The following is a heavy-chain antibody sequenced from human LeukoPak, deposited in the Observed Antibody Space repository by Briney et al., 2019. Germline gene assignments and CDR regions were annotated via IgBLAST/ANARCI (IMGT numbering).Heavy chain of an antibody. Sequence: ASVKVSCKASGYTFTSYDINWVRQATGQGLEWIGWMNPNSGNTGYAQKFQGRVTMTRNTSISTAYMELSSLRSEDTAVYYCARAAVVTSGSYYFDYWGQGTLVTLSS. J-gene: IGHJ4*02. CDR3: ARAAVVTSGSYYFDY. D-gene: IGHD4-23*01. V-gene: IGHV1-8*01. CDR1: GYTFTSYD. CDR2: MNPNSGNT.